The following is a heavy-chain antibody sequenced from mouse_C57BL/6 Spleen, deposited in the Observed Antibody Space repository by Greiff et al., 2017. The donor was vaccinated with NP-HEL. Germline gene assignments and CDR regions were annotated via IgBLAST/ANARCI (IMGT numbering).Heavy chain of an antibody. CDR3: ASDSSVQRHAMDY. CDR1: GYTFTDYN. CDR2: INPNNGGT. D-gene: IGHD3-2*02. V-gene: IGHV1-22*01. J-gene: IGHJ4*01. Sequence: EVQLQQSGPELVKPGASVKMSCKASGYTFTDYNMHWVKQSHGKSLEWIGYINPNNGGTSYNQKFKGKATLTVNKSSRTAYMELRSLTSEESAVYYCASDSSVQRHAMDYWGQGTSVTVSS.